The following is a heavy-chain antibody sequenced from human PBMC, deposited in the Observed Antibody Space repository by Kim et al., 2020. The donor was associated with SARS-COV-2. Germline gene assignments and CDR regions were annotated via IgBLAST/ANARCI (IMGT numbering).Heavy chain of an antibody. CDR1: GFIFSTYD. Sequence: GGSLRLSCAASGFIFSTYDLHWVRQGPGKGLEWVSGIGTLFDTYYPDSVKDRFTISRDNAKSSVYLQINSLRAGDTAVYYCARGLRHSHPYGLDVWGQGTTVTVS. J-gene: IGHJ6*02. CDR3: ARGLRHSHPYGLDV. V-gene: IGHV3-13*01. CDR2: IGTLFDT. D-gene: IGHD4-4*01.